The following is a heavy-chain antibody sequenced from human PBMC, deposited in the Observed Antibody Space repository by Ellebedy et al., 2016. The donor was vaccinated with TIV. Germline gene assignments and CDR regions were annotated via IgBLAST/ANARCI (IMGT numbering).Heavy chain of an antibody. Sequence: ASVKVSCXASGYTFTGYYMHWVRQAPGQGLEWMGWMNPNSGNTGYAQKFQGRVTMTRNTSISTAYMELSSLRSEDTAVYYCARVGGRWELLRYFDYWGQGTLVTVSS. CDR3: ARVGGRWELLRYFDY. CDR2: MNPNSGNT. D-gene: IGHD1-26*01. CDR1: GYTFTGYY. V-gene: IGHV1-8*02. J-gene: IGHJ4*02.